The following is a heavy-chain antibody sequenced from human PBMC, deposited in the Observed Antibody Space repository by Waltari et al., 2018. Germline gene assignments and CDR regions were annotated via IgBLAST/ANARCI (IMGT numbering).Heavy chain of an antibody. CDR2: VQRSGRT. J-gene: IGHJ4*02. Sequence: QLQLQESGPGQVKPSGPLSLTCAVPGDSMSNTDWWSWVRQSPGKGREWIGQVQRSGRTNYNPSFASRITVSVDTSRNQFSLKVTSVTAADTAVYFCARDRGRGIYLDSWGQGTLVTVS. D-gene: IGHD2-15*01. V-gene: IGHV4-4*02. CDR1: GDSMSNTDW. CDR3: ARDRGRGIYLDS.